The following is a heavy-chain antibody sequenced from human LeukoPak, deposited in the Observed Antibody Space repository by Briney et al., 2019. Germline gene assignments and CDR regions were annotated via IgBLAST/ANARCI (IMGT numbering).Heavy chain of an antibody. D-gene: IGHD6-19*01. CDR2: INSDGSST. CDR1: GFTFSSYL. V-gene: IGHV3-74*01. Sequence: GVSLRLSCAASGFTFSSYLMHWVRQAPGKGLVWVPRINSDGSSTSYADSVKGRFTISRDNAKNTLYLQMNSLRAEDTAVYYCARRIAVAGNFDYWGQGTLVTVSS. J-gene: IGHJ4*02. CDR3: ARRIAVAGNFDY.